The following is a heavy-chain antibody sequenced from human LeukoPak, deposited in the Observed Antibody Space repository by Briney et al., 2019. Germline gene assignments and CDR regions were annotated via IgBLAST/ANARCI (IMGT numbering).Heavy chain of an antibody. D-gene: IGHD2-2*01. J-gene: IGHJ6*03. CDR2: IYYSGST. Sequence: SETLSLTCTVSGGSISSYYWSWIRQPPGKGLEWIGYIYYSGSTNYNPSLKSRVTISVDTSKNQFSLKLSSVTAADTAVYYCARWDCSSTSCYDDYYYYYMDVWGKGTTVTISS. CDR1: GGSISSYY. CDR3: ARWDCSSTSCYDDYYYYYMDV. V-gene: IGHV4-59*01.